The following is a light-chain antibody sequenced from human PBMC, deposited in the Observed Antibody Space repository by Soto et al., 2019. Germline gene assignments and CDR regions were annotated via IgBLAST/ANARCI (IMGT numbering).Light chain of an antibody. CDR3: QQYNSWPRT. V-gene: IGKV3-15*01. CDR2: GAS. J-gene: IGKJ1*01. CDR1: QSINSN. Sequence: EIVMTQSPSTLSVSPGERATISCRASQSINSNLAWYQQKPGQAPRLLIYGASSWATGIPSRFSGSGSGTEFTLTISSLQSEDFAVYYCQQYNSWPRTFGQGTKVEIK.